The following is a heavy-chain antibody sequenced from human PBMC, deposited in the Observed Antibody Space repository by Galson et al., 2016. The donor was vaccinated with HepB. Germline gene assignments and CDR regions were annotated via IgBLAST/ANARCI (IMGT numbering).Heavy chain of an antibody. Sequence: SCKASGHTFTSEYMHWVRQAPGQGLEWMGMINPSGGGPTYAQKFQGRVTMTRETSTSTIYMDLSSLRSEDTALYYCARDLGWGMDVWGQGTSVTVSS. CDR2: INPSGGGP. D-gene: IGHD1-26*01. J-gene: IGHJ6*02. CDR3: ARDLGWGMDV. V-gene: IGHV1-46*01. CDR1: GHTFTSEY.